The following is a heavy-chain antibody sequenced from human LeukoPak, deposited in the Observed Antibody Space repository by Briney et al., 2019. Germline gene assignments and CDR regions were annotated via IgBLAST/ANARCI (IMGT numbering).Heavy chain of an antibody. V-gene: IGHV3-7*01. CDR2: IKEDESDE. D-gene: IGHD1-1*01. CDR3: ARWRGRQSEFDY. Sequence: PSETLSLTCTVSGGSISSSSYYWGWIRQPPGKGLEWVAHIKEDESDEYYVDSVRGRFTASRDNAKNSVNLQMNSLRVEDTAVYYCARWRGRQSEFDYWGQGTLVTVSS. CDR1: GGSISSSSYY. J-gene: IGHJ4*02.